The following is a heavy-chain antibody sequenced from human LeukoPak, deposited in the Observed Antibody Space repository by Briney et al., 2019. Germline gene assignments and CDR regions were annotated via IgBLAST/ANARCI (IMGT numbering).Heavy chain of an antibody. CDR2: IDPNSGGT. J-gene: IGHJ5*02. D-gene: IGHD3-22*01. V-gene: IGHV1-2*02. CDR3: ARDLDKNDYDSSDGFDP. Sequence: ASVKVSCKTSGYTFTDYYMHWVRQAPGQGLEWMGRIDPNSGGTNYAQKFQVRVTMTRDTSISTVYMELSGLRSDDTAVYYCARDLDKNDYDSSDGFDPWGQGTLVTVSS. CDR1: GYTFTDYY.